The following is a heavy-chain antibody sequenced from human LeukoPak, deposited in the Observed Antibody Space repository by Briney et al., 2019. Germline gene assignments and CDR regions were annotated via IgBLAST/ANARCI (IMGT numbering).Heavy chain of an antibody. Sequence: GGSPRLSCAASGFTFSTYAMHWVRQSPGKGLEWVAVISYDGRDKHHADSVKGRFTISRDNPKETLYLQMTSLRAEDTAVYYCAKDRNPIADYYFDIWGRGTPVTVSS. V-gene: IGHV3-30*18. D-gene: IGHD1-14*01. CDR1: GFTFSTYA. CDR3: AKDRNPIADYYFDI. J-gene: IGHJ4*02. CDR2: ISYDGRDK.